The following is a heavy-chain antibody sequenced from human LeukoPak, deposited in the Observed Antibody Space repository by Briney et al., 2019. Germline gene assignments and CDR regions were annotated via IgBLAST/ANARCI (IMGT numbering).Heavy chain of an antibody. J-gene: IGHJ6*02. CDR3: AKDQKYCSSINCQLGPRGYYDYYGMDV. CDR1: GFTFSSYA. D-gene: IGHD2-2*01. Sequence: PGASLRLSCAASGFTFSSYAMSWVRQAPGKGLEWVSGISSSGGSTYYADSVKGRFTISRDNSKNTLYLQMNSLRAEDTALYYCAKDQKYCSSINCQLGPRGYYDYYGMDVWGQGTTVTVSS. CDR2: ISSSGGST. V-gene: IGHV3-23*01.